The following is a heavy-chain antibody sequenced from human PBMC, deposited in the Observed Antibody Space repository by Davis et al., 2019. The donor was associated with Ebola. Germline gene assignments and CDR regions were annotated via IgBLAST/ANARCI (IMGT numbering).Heavy chain of an antibody. D-gene: IGHD3-22*01. Sequence: SQTLSLTCAVYGGSFCGYYWSWIRQPPGKGLEWIGEINHSGSTNYNPSLKSRVTISVDTSKNQFSLKLSSVTAADTAVYYCARETYYYDSSGYYRDAFDIWGQGTMVTVSS. CDR2: INHSGST. V-gene: IGHV4-34*01. CDR3: ARETYYYDSSGYYRDAFDI. CDR1: GGSFCGYY. J-gene: IGHJ3*02.